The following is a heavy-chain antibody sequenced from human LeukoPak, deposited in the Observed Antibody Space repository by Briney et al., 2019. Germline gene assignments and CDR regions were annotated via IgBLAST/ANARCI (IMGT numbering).Heavy chain of an antibody. CDR3: ARDHGGDGAFDI. V-gene: IGHV3-21*04. CDR1: GFAFRTFR. J-gene: IGHJ3*02. Sequence: PGGSLRLSCAASGFAFRTFRMSWVRQAPGKGLEWVSHITSSSKDIYYADSVKDRFTISRDNAKNSLYLQMNSLRAEDTAVYYCARDHGGDGAFDIWGQGTMVTVSS. D-gene: IGHD2-21*02. CDR2: ITSSSKDI.